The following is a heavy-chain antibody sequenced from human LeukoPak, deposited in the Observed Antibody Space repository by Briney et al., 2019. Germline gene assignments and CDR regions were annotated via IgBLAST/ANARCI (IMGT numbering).Heavy chain of an antibody. CDR3: ARDSEYSCSL. J-gene: IGHJ4*02. CDR2: INGDGSST. V-gene: IGHV3-74*01. CDR1: GFTFSTYW. D-gene: IGHD6-6*01. Sequence: PGGSLRLSCAASGFTFSTYWMHWVRQAPGKGLVWVSRINGDGSSTTYADFVQGRFTASRDNAKNTLYLQMNSLRAEDTAMYYCARDSEYSCSLWGQGTLVTVSS.